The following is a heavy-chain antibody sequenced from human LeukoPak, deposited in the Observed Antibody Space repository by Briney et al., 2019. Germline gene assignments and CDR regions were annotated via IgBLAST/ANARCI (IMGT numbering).Heavy chain of an antibody. CDR1: GYTLTELS. D-gene: IGHD3-10*01. CDR2: LDPEDGET. V-gene: IGHV1-24*01. Sequence: ASVKVSCKVSGYTLTELSMHWVRQAPGKGLEWMGGLDPEDGETIYAQKFQGRVTITEDTSTDTAYMELSSLRSEDTAVYYCATDSYMVRGVIIRRNAFDIWGQGTMVTVSS. CDR3: ATDSYMVRGVIIRRNAFDI. J-gene: IGHJ3*02.